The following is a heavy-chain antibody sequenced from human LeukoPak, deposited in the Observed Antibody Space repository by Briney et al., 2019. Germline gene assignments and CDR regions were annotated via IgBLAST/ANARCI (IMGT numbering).Heavy chain of an antibody. CDR2: IYISGST. J-gene: IGHJ3*02. D-gene: IGHD5/OR15-5a*01. Sequence: SETLSLTCTVSGGSISSGSYYWSWIRQPAGKGLEWIGRIYISGSTNYNPSLKTRVTISVDTSKNQFSLKLSSVTAADTAVYYCARSSRSTETAFDIWGQGTMVTVSS. V-gene: IGHV4-61*02. CDR1: GGSISSGSYY. CDR3: ARSSRSTETAFDI.